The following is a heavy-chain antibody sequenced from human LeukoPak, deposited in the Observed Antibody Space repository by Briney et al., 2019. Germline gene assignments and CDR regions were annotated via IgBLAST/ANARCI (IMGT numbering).Heavy chain of an antibody. D-gene: IGHD3-10*01. J-gene: IGHJ4*02. CDR2: IYHSGST. Sequence: PSETLSLTCAVSGGSISSGGYSWSWIRQPPGKGLEWIGYIYHSGSTYYNPSLKSRVTISVDTSKNQFSLKLSSVTAADTAVYYCARVPGSGSPDYWGQGTLVTVSS. CDR3: ARVPGSGSPDY. CDR1: GGSISSGGYS. V-gene: IGHV4-30-2*01.